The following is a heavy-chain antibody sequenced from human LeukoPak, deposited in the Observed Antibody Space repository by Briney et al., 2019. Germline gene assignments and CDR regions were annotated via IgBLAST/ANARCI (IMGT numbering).Heavy chain of an antibody. J-gene: IGHJ4*01. CDR2: ISWGGVST. V-gene: IGHV3-43*01. CDR3: AKDGGSGATRPIDF. CDR1: GFTFDDYT. D-gene: IGHD1-26*01. Sequence: GGSLRLSCAASGFTFDDYTMHWVRQAPGKGLEWVSLISWGGVSTYYADSVKGRFTISRDNSKNSLYLQLNSLRTEDTAFYYCAKDGGSGATRPIDFWGHGTLVTVSS.